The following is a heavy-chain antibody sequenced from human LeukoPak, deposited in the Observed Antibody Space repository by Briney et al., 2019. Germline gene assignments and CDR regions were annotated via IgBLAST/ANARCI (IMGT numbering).Heavy chain of an antibody. D-gene: IGHD6-19*01. J-gene: IGHJ4*02. Sequence: ASVTVSCKASGYTFTSYAISWVRQAPGQGLEWMGGIIPIFGTANYAQKFQGRVTITADKSTSTAYMELSSLRSEDTAVYYCAREGYSSGQPHYDYWGQGTLVTVSS. CDR1: GYTFTSYA. CDR2: IIPIFGTA. V-gene: IGHV1-69*06. CDR3: AREGYSSGQPHYDY.